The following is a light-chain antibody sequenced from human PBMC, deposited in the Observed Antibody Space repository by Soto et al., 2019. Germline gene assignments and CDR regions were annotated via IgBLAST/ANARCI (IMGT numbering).Light chain of an antibody. V-gene: IGKV3D-11*01. CDR1: QGVSSY. CDR2: DAS. CDR3: QQRSNCPFT. Sequence: EIVLTQSPATLSLSPGERDTLSCRASQGVSSYLAWYQQEPGQAPRLLIYDASNRATGIPARFSGSGPGTDFTLTISSLEPEDFAVYYCQQRSNCPFTFGPGTKVDIK. J-gene: IGKJ3*01.